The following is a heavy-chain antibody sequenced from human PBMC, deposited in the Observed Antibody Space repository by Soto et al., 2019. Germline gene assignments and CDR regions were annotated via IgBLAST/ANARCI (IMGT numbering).Heavy chain of an antibody. J-gene: IGHJ4*02. D-gene: IGHD2-8*01. CDR3: ARDRCTNGVCYAPSDY. V-gene: IGHV3-33*01. CDR1: GFTFSSYG. Sequence: GGSLRLSCAASGFTFSSYGMHWVRQAPGKGLEWVAVICCDGSNKYYADSVKGRFTISRDNSKDTLYLQMDSLRAEDMAVYYCARDRCTNGVCYAPSDYWGQGTLVTVSS. CDR2: ICCDGSNK.